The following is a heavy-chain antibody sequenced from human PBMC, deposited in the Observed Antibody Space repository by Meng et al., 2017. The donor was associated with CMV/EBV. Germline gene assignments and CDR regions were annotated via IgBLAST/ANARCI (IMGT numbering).Heavy chain of an antibody. CDR1: GASIGSYY. Sequence: PGLVNPSVPLPLTGPFVGASIGSYYWSWIRQPAGKGLDWIGRIYTSGSTNYNPSLKSRVTMSVDTSKNQFSLKLSSVTAADTAVYYCARHGDTAMVVGIDYWGQGTLVTVSS. CDR2: IYTSGST. D-gene: IGHD5-18*01. J-gene: IGHJ4*02. CDR3: ARHGDTAMVVGIDY. V-gene: IGHV4-4*07.